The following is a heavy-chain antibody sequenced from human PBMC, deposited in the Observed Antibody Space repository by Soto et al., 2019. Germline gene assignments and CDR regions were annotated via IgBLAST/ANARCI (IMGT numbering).Heavy chain of an antibody. CDR3: GRDRSDFCSGTNDAFDV. V-gene: IGHV3-74*01. Sequence: EVQLVESGGGLVQPGGSLRLSCAASGFTFSSYWMHWVRQAPGKGLVWVSRINSDGSSTSYADSVKGRFTISKDNAKNTLYLHMSSETAEDTAVYYCGRDRSDFCSGTNDAFDVWGQGTMVTVSS. J-gene: IGHJ3*01. D-gene: IGHD3-3*01. CDR1: GFTFSSYW. CDR2: INSDGSST.